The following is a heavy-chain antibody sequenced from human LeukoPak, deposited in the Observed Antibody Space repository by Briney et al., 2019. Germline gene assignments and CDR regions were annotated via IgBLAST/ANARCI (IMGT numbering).Heavy chain of an antibody. J-gene: IGHJ4*02. V-gene: IGHV3-73*01. Sequence: PGGSLRLSCAASVFTFNDSHMHWVRQANGKGGEGLGHFRNAAEVYAPTYGVSVKGRFTITREDSNNMVYLKMNSLKPEDWAVYYCSRQTFSCHDYWGQGNLVSLSS. D-gene: IGHD2/OR15-2a*01. CDR2: FRNAAEVYAP. CDR3: SRQTFSCHDY. CDR1: VFTFNDSH.